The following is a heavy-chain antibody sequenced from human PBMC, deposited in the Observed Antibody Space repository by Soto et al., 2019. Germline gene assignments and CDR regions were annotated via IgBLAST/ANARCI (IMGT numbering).Heavy chain of an antibody. D-gene: IGHD3-10*01. J-gene: IGHJ4*02. CDR3: ARSVGGSNVNFDY. Sequence: QVQLVQSGAEVRTPGASVKVSCKASGYTFTSYDINWVRQATGQGPEWMGWMNPDSGNTGYAQKFQGRVTMTRNTAISTAYMERSSLRSEETAVYYCARSVGGSNVNFDYWGQGTLVTVSS. CDR2: MNPDSGNT. V-gene: IGHV1-8*01. CDR1: GYTFTSYD.